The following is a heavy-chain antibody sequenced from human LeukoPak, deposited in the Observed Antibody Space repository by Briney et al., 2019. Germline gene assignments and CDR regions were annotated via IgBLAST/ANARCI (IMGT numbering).Heavy chain of an antibody. CDR1: GYTFTGYY. CDR2: INPNSGDT. V-gene: IGHV1-2*02. J-gene: IGHJ3*02. CDR3: AREAIVVPAAMDAFDI. Sequence: ASVKVSCKVSGYTFTGYYMHWVRQAPGQGLEWMGWINPNSGDTYYAQKFQGRVTMTRDTSISTAYMELSRLRSDDTAVYYCAREAIVVPAAMDAFDIWGQGTMVTVSS. D-gene: IGHD2-2*01.